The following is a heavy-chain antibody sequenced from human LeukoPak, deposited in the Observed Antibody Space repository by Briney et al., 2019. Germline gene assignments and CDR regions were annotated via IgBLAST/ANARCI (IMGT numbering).Heavy chain of an antibody. CDR1: GFTLNTNY. V-gene: IGHV3-66*01. Sequence: GGSLRLSCAASGFTLNTNYMNWVRQVPGKGLEWVSVIYAGGNTYYADSVKERFTISRDNSRNTLYLQMNSLRGDDTAVYYCARDPGAFPYFFDCWGQGTLVTVSS. D-gene: IGHD4/OR15-4a*01. CDR2: IYAGGNT. J-gene: IGHJ4*02. CDR3: ARDPGAFPYFFDC.